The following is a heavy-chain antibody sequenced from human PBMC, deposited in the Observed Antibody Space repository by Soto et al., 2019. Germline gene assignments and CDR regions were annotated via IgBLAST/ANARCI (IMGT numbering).Heavy chain of an antibody. CDR3: ARGRRRSGSYREYYYYYYGMDV. Sequence: QVQLVQSGAEVRKPGSSVKVSCKASGGTFSRHAISWVRQAPGQGLEWMGGIIPIFGTANYAQKFQGRVTITADESTSTAYMELSSLRSEDTAVYYCARGRRRSGSYREYYYYYYGMDVWGQGTTVTVSS. CDR1: GGTFSRHA. CDR2: IIPIFGTA. D-gene: IGHD1-26*01. V-gene: IGHV1-69*01. J-gene: IGHJ6*02.